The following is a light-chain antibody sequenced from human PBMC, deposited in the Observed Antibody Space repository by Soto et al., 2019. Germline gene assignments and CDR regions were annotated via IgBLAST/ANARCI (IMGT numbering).Light chain of an antibody. CDR3: QQYNYWPPWT. J-gene: IGKJ1*01. V-gene: IGKV3-15*01. Sequence: EIVMTQSPATLSVSPGERATLSCRASQSVSSNLAWYQQKPGQAPRLLIYGASTSATGIPARFSGSGSGTEFTITISSLQSADFAVYYCQQYNYWPPWTFGQGTKVEIK. CDR2: GAS. CDR1: QSVSSN.